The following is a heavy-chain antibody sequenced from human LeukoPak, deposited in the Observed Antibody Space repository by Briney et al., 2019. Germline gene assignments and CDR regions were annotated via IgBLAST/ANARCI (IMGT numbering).Heavy chain of an antibody. Sequence: GSRRLSCAASGFTLSNYWMHWVRQAPGKGLVWVSRINADGSSASYADSVKGRFTISRDNAKNSLYLQMNSLRVEDTAVYYCASRHFENWGQGTLVTVSS. CDR1: GFTLSNYW. CDR3: ASRHFEN. J-gene: IGHJ4*02. V-gene: IGHV3-74*01. CDR2: INADGSSA.